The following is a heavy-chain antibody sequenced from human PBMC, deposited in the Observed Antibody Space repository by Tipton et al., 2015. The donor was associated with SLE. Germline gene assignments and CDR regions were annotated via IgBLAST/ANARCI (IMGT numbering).Heavy chain of an antibody. V-gene: IGHV4-59*08. D-gene: IGHD5-12*01. J-gene: IGHJ2*01. CDR3: ARVDRGPRYFDL. Sequence: TLSLTCTVSGGSIDYHYWSWIRQTPGKGLEYIGFIHYSGKTDSHPSLKSRVTMSVDTSKNQFSLRLSSVTAADTAVYYCARVDRGPRYFDLWGRGTLVTVSS. CDR2: IHYSGKT. CDR1: GGSIDYHY.